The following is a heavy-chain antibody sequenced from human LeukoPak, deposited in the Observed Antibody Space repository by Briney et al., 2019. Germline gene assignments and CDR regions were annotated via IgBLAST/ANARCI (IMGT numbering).Heavy chain of an antibody. J-gene: IGHJ5*01. D-gene: IGHD1-1*01. CDR2: VYYSGGT. CDR1: GASISSSIHY. V-gene: IGHV4-39*02. Sequence: SETLSLTCAVSGASISSSIHYWGWVRQPPGKGLEWIGSVYYSGGTYYNPSLESRLTISVDTSNNRFSLKLKSVTAADTAIFYCARVTTGSTTLDSWGQGILVTVSS. CDR3: ARVTTGSTTLDS.